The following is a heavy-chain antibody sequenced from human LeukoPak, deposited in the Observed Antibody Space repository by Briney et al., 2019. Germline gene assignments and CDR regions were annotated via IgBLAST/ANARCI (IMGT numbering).Heavy chain of an antibody. CDR1: GFTFSAYR. V-gene: IGHV3-48*02. J-gene: IGHJ4*02. CDR3: ARDAPIMTTIRSFYFDY. D-gene: IGHD5-24*01. CDR2: ISGSGSPI. Sequence: PGGSLRLSCAASGFTFSAYRMNWVRQAPGKGLEWVSYISGSGSPIYYADSVRGRFTISRDNAKNSLYLQMNSLRDEDTAVYYCARDAPIMTTIRSFYFDYWGQGTLVTVSS.